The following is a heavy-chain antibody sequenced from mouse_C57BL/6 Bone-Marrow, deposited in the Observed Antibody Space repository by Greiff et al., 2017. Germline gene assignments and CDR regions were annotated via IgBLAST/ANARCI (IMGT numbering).Heavy chain of an antibody. CDR2: LSSGGSYT. CDR3: ARPKRGNYFDY. Sequence: EVHLVESGGDLVKPGGSLKLSCAASGFTFSSYGMSWVRQTPDKRLEWVATLSSGGSYTYYPDSVKGRFTISRDNAKNTLYLQMSSLKSEDTAMYYCARPKRGNYFDYWGQGTTLTVSS. V-gene: IGHV5-6*01. CDR1: GFTFSSYG. J-gene: IGHJ2*01.